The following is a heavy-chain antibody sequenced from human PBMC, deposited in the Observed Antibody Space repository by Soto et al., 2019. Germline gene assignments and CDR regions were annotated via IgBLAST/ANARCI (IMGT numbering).Heavy chain of an antibody. D-gene: IGHD1-26*01. Sequence: GGSLRLSCAASGFTFSNAWMNWVRQAPGKGLEWVGRIKSKTDGGTTDYAAPVKGRFPISRDDSKNTLYLQMNSLKTEDTAVYYCTTLILGELRNDAFDIWGQGTMVTVSS. J-gene: IGHJ3*02. V-gene: IGHV3-15*07. CDR1: GFTFSNAW. CDR3: TTLILGELRNDAFDI. CDR2: IKSKTDGGTT.